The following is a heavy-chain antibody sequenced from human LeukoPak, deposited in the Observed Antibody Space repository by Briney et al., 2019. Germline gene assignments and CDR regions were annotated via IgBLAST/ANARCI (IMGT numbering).Heavy chain of an antibody. D-gene: IGHD1-26*01. CDR2: IKQDGSEK. J-gene: IGHJ4*02. CDR3: ARDTRTFDY. V-gene: IGHV3-7*01. Sequence: PGRSLRLSCAASGFTFSSYRMNWVRQAPGKGLEWVANIKQDGSEKYYVDSVKGRFTISRDNAKSSLFLQMNSLRAEDTAVYYCARDTRTFDYWGQGTLVTVSS. CDR1: GFTFSSYR.